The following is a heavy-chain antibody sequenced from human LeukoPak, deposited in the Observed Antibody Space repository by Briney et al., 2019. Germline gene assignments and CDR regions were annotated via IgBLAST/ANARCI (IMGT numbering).Heavy chain of an antibody. CDR2: ISSSSSYI. D-gene: IGHD3-16*02. CDR1: GFTFSSYS. Sequence: GGSLRLSCAASGFTFSSYSMNWVRQAPGKGLEWVSSISSSSSYIYYADSVKGRFTISRGNAKNSLYLQMNSLRAEDTAVYYCARGAGRRLRLGELSSPMGVWGQGTLVTVSS. CDR3: ARGAGRRLRLGELSSPMGV. J-gene: IGHJ4*02. V-gene: IGHV3-21*01.